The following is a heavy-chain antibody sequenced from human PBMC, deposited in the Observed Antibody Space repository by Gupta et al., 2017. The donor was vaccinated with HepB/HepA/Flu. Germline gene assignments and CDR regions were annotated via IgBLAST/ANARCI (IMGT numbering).Heavy chain of an antibody. CDR3: TRDADGSALHWFFDL. CDR2: VWASGDKK. Sequence: QVQLVESGGGVVQPGRSLRLSCAASGFTLSSDGMHWARQAPGKGLEWVADVWASGDKKYYADSVKGRFTISRDTSENTVYLQMNMLRDEDTAIYYCTRDADGSALHWFFDLWGRGTLVTVTS. J-gene: IGHJ2*01. V-gene: IGHV3-33*01. CDR1: GFTLSSDG. D-gene: IGHD1-1*01.